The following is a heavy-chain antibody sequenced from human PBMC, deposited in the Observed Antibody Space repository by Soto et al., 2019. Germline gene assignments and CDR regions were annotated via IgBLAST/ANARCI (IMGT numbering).Heavy chain of an antibody. V-gene: IGHV3-23*01. CDR1: GFTFSSYA. J-gene: IGHJ4*02. CDR3: AKDRAPLAVSASYYFDY. Sequence: EVQLLESGGGLVQPGGSLRLSCAASGFTFSSYAMSWVRQAPGKGLEWVSAISGSGGSTYYADSVKGRFTISRDNSKNTLYLQMNSLRAEDTAVYYCAKDRAPLAVSASYYFDYWGQGPLVTVSS. D-gene: IGHD6-19*01. CDR2: ISGSGGST.